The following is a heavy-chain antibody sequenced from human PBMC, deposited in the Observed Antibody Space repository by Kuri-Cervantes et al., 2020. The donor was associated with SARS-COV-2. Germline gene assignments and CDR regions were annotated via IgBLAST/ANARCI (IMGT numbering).Heavy chain of an antibody. CDR1: GFTFNAYS. CDR3: VTRGGSEAFDV. J-gene: IGHJ3*01. Sequence: GESLKISCSASGFTFNAYSMHWVRQAPGKGLEYVSAISSNGETTYYADSVKGRFIISRDNSKNTLFLQMSGLRAEDTAVYFCVTRGGSEAFDVWGQGTMVTVSS. D-gene: IGHD1-1*01. V-gene: IGHV3-64D*06. CDR2: ISSNGETT.